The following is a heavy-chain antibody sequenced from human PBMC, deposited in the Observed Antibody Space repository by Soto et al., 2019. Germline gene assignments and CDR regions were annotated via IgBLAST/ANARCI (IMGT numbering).Heavy chain of an antibody. CDR1: GFTFSSYA. D-gene: IGHD6-19*01. V-gene: IGHV3-23*01. J-gene: IGHJ4*02. CDR2: ISGSGGST. Sequence: EVQLLESGGGLVQPGGSLRLSCAASGFTFSSYAMSWVRQAPGKGLEWVSAISGSGGSTYYADSVKGRFTITRDNSKNTLYLQMNSLRAEDTAEYYCAKAPSIGVAGTIYYFDYWGQGTLVTVSS. CDR3: AKAPSIGVAGTIYYFDY.